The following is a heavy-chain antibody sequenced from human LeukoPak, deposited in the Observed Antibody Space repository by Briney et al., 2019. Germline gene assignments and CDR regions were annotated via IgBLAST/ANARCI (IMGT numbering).Heavy chain of an antibody. CDR3: ARDWPSSSCYYS. CDR1: GFTFSSHW. V-gene: IGHV3-7*01. Sequence: SGGSLRLSCAASGFTFSSHWMSWVRQAPGKGLEWVATIKHDGSGEYYVDSVKGRFTISRDNAKNSLYLQMNSLRAEDSAVYYCARDWPSSSCYYSWGQGTQVTVSS. D-gene: IGHD2-2*01. CDR2: IKHDGSGE. J-gene: IGHJ4*02.